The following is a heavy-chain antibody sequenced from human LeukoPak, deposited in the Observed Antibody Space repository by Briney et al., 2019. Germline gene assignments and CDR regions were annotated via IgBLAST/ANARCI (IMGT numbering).Heavy chain of an antibody. CDR3: ARSGCSSTSCYKKGGYYYYYMDV. V-gene: IGHV3-7*01. J-gene: IGHJ6*03. D-gene: IGHD2-2*02. Sequence: PGGALRLSCAASGFTFSSDWMSWVGQAPGKGLEGVANIKQDGSEKYYVDSVKGRFTISRDNAKNSLYLQMNSLRAEDTAVYYRARSGCSSTSCYKKGGYYYYYMDVWGKGTTVTVSS. CDR1: GFTFSSDW. CDR2: IKQDGSEK.